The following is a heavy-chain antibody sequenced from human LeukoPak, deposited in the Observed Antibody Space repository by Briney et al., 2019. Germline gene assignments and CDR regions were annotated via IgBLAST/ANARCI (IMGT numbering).Heavy chain of an antibody. V-gene: IGHV1-46*01. CDR3: ARALIAGGWLQLFDY. CDR1: GYTFTSYY. CDR2: INPSGGST. Sequence: ASVKVSCKASGYTFTSYYMHWVRQAPGQGLEWMGIINPSGGSTSYAQKFQGRVTMTRDMSTSTVYMELSSLRSEDTAVYYCARALIAGGWLQLFDYWGQGTLVTVSS. D-gene: IGHD5-24*01. J-gene: IGHJ4*02.